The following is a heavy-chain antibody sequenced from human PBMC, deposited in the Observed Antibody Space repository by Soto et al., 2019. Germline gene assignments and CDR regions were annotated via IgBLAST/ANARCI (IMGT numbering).Heavy chain of an antibody. CDR1: GFTVSSNY. Sequence: EVQLVESGGGLVQPGGSLRLSCAASGFTVSSNYMSWVRKAPGKGLEWVSVIYSGGSTYYADSVKGRFTISRDNSKNTLYLQKNSLRAEDTAVYYCARQQRIGHNYVYWGQGTLVTVSS. D-gene: IGHD1-1*01. V-gene: IGHV3-66*04. CDR3: ARQQRIGHNYVY. J-gene: IGHJ4*02. CDR2: IYSGGST.